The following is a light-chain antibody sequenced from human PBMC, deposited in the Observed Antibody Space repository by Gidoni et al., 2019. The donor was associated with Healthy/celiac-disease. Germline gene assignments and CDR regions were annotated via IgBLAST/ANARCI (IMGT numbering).Light chain of an antibody. J-gene: IGKJ1*01. Sequence: DIVLTQSPATLSLSPGERATLSCSASQSVSSYLAWYQQKPGQAPRLLIYDASNRATGIPARFSGSGSGTDFTLTISSLEPEDFAVYYCQQRSNWRWTFGQGTKVEIK. V-gene: IGKV3-11*01. CDR1: QSVSSY. CDR2: DAS. CDR3: QQRSNWRWT.